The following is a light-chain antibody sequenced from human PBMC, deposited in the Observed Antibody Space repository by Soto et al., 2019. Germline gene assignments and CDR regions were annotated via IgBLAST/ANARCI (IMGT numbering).Light chain of an antibody. V-gene: IGLV2-14*03. J-gene: IGLJ1*01. Sequence: QSVLTQPASVSGSPGQSITISCTGTSSDVGGYNYVSWYQQHPGKAPKLMIYDVSNRPSGVSNRFSGSKSGNTASLTISGLPAEDEADYYCSSYTSSSTPYYVFGTGTKLTVL. CDR1: SSDVGGYNY. CDR3: SSYTSSSTPYYV. CDR2: DVS.